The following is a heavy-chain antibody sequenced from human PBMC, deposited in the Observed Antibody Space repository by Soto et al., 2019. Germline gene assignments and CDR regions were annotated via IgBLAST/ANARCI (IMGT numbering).Heavy chain of an antibody. D-gene: IGHD6-19*01. CDR1: GGTFSSYA. Sequence: QVQLVQSGAEVKKPGSSVKVSCKASGGTFSSYAISWVRQAPGQGLEWMGGIIPIFGTANYAQKFQGRVTITADESKSTAYMELSSLRSEDTAVYYCARERSQGIAVAGEFDYWGQGTLVTVSS. J-gene: IGHJ4*02. CDR2: IIPIFGTA. CDR3: ARERSQGIAVAGEFDY. V-gene: IGHV1-69*12.